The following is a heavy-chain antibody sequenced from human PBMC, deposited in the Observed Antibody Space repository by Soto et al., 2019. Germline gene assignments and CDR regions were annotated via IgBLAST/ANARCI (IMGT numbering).Heavy chain of an antibody. CDR2: IYWDDDK. J-gene: IGHJ4*02. D-gene: IGHD3-10*01. Sequence: QITLKESGPTLVKPTQTLTLTCTFSGFSLSTSGVGVGWIRQPPGKALEWLALIYWDDDKRYSPSLKSRLTITNDTSKNQVVLTMTNMDPVDTATYYCAHTRITMVRGVPDYWGQGTLVTVSS. CDR3: AHTRITMVRGVPDY. CDR1: GFSLSTSGVG. V-gene: IGHV2-5*02.